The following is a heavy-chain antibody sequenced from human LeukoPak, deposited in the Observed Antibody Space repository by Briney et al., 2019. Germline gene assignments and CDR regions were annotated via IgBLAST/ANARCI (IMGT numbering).Heavy chain of an antibody. CDR1: GFTFDDYA. CDR2: ISWNSGSI. CDR3: AKGNEQQLEYFQH. J-gene: IGHJ1*01. D-gene: IGHD6-13*01. V-gene: IGHV3-9*01. Sequence: GRSLRLSCAASGFTFDDYAMHWVRHAPGKGLEWVSGISWNSGSIGYADSVKGRFTISRDNAKNSLYLQMNSLRAEDTALYYCAKGNEQQLEYFQHWGQGTLVTVSS.